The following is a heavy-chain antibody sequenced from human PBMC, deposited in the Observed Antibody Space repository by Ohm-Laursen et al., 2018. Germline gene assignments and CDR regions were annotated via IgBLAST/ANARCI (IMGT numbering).Heavy chain of an antibody. J-gene: IGHJ6*02. CDR2: IGFSSSYI. D-gene: IGHD3-22*01. V-gene: IGHV3-21*01. CDR3: ARDSSGSFYYYYGMDV. Sequence: GSLRLSCAASGFTFSSYSLNWVRQAPGKGLEWVSSIGFSSSYIYYADSVKGRFTISRDNAKNSLYLQMNSLRAEDTAVYYCARDSSGSFYYYYGMDVWGQGTTVTVSS. CDR1: GFTFSSYS.